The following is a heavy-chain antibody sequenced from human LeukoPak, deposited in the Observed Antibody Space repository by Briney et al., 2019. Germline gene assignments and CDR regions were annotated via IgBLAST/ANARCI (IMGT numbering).Heavy chain of an antibody. Sequence: GESLKISCKGPGYSFTSYWIGWVRQMPGKGLEWMGIIYPGDSDTRYSPSFQGQVTISADKSISTAYLQWSSLKASDTAMYYCACSLYYYDSSGYYYSWGQGTLVTVSS. CDR3: ACSLYYYDSSGYYYS. V-gene: IGHV5-51*01. CDR1: GYSFTSYW. CDR2: IYPGDSDT. D-gene: IGHD3-22*01. J-gene: IGHJ4*02.